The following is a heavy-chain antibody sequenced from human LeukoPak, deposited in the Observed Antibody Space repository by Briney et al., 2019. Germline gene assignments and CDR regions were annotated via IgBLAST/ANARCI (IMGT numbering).Heavy chain of an antibody. CDR1: GGSISSSSYY. J-gene: IGHJ4*02. V-gene: IGHV4-39*07. CDR3: ARTRYYYNSRSYGAPYYFDY. Sequence: PSETLSLTCTVSGGSISSSSYYWGWVRQPPGKGLEWIGSFYYPGSTYYNPSLKSRLSISVDTSNNQFSLKLNSVTAADTAVYYCARTRYYYNSRSYGAPYYFDYWGQGTLVTVSS. D-gene: IGHD3-10*01. CDR2: FYYPGST.